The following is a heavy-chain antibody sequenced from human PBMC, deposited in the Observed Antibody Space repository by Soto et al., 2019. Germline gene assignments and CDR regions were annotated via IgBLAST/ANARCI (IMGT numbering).Heavy chain of an antibody. J-gene: IGHJ4*02. CDR3: ARGHCSSTSCRPYYFDY. Sequence: QVQLVQSGAEVKKPGSSVKVSCKASGGTFSSYTISWVRQAPGQGLEWMGRIIPILGIANYAQKFQGRVTITADKSTSTAYKELSSLRSEDTAVYYCARGHCSSTSCRPYYFDYWGQGTLVTVSS. CDR2: IIPILGIA. D-gene: IGHD2-2*01. V-gene: IGHV1-69*02. CDR1: GGTFSSYT.